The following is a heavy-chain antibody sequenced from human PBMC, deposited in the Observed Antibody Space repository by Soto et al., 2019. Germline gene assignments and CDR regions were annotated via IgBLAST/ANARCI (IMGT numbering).Heavy chain of an antibody. Sequence: SGPTLVNPKQTLILTCAFSGFSLSRKGMSVSWIRQPPGKALEFLALIDWEEEKFYSPSLRTRLTVSKDTSKSQVVLTLTNVDPVDTATYHCTRSTNCNYEYYFDYWGQGTLVTVSS. CDR1: GFSLSRKGMS. D-gene: IGHD1-7*01. V-gene: IGHV2-70*01. CDR3: TRSTNCNYEYYFDY. CDR2: IDWEEEK. J-gene: IGHJ4*02.